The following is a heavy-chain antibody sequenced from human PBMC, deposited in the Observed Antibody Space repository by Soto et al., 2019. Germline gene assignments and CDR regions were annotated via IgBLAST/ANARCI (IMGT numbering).Heavy chain of an antibody. D-gene: IGHD6-6*01. CDR1: GFTFSSYW. Sequence: GGSLRLSCAASGFTFSSYWMSWVRQAPGKGLEWVANIKQDGSEKYYVDSVKGRFTISRDNAKNSLYLQMNSLRAEDAAVYCCTREPSAARPDYWGQGTLVTVSS. V-gene: IGHV3-7*01. J-gene: IGHJ4*02. CDR3: TREPSAARPDY. CDR2: IKQDGSEK.